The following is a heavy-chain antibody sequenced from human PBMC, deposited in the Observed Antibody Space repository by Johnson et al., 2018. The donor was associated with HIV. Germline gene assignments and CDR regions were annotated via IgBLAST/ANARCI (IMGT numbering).Heavy chain of an antibody. J-gene: IGHJ3*02. CDR2: IKQDESEK. CDR3: ARGGHSASYYWGQEDAFDI. V-gene: IGHV3-7*05. Sequence: VQLVESGGALVQPGGSLRLSCVGSGFIFSSYWMSWVRQAPGKGLEWVANIKQDESEKYHVDSVKGRFTISRANAKNSLYLQMHSLRAEDTAVYYCARGGHSASYYWGQEDAFDIWGQGTMVTVSS. D-gene: IGHD1-26*01. CDR1: GFIFSSYW.